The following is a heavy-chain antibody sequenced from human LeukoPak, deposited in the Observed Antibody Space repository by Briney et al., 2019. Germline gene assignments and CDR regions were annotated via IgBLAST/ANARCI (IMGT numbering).Heavy chain of an antibody. CDR2: IYSGGST. V-gene: IGHV3-66*01. J-gene: IGHJ5*02. CDR3: ARGLAMELLYWFDP. Sequence: GGSLRLSCAASGFTFSSYSMNWVRQAPGKGLKWVSVIYSGGSTYYADSVKGRFTISRDNSKNTLYLQMNSLRAEDTAVYYCARGLAMELLYWFDPWGQGTLVTVSS. D-gene: IGHD3/OR15-3a*01. CDR1: GFTFSSYS.